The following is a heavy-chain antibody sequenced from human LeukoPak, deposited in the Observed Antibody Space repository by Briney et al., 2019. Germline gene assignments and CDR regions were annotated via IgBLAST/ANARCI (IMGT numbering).Heavy chain of an antibody. CDR2: ISGSGGST. Sequence: PGGSLRLSCAASGFAFSSYAMSWVRQAPGKGLEWVSAISGSGGSTYYADSVKGRFTISRDNSKNTLYLQMNSLRAEDTAVYYCAKDDSGSYSYYFDYWGQGTLVTVSS. D-gene: IGHD1-26*01. V-gene: IGHV3-23*01. J-gene: IGHJ4*02. CDR3: AKDDSGSYSYYFDY. CDR1: GFAFSSYA.